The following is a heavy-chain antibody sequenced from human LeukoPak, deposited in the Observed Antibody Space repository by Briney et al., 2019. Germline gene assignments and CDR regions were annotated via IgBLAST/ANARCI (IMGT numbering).Heavy chain of an antibody. D-gene: IGHD6-6*01. V-gene: IGHV3-30*02. CDR2: IRYDGSNK. CDR3: AKAWYSSSSFDY. CDR1: GFTFSSYG. Sequence: PGGSLRPSCAASGFTFSSYGMHWVRQAPGKGLEWVAFIRYDGSNKYYADSVKGRFTISRDNSKNTLYLQMNSLRAEDTAVYYCAKAWYSSSSFDYWGQGTLVTVSS. J-gene: IGHJ4*02.